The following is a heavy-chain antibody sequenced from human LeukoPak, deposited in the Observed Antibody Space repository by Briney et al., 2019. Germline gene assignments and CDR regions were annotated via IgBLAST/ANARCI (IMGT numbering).Heavy chain of an antibody. D-gene: IGHD6-19*01. J-gene: IGHJ4*02. CDR3: AKRLAMTGTYHFDY. Sequence: GGSLRLSCEASGFTFSSYSMNGVRQAPGKGLEWVSSISSSSSYIYYADSVKGRFTISRDNSKNTLYLQMNSLRAEDTAVYYCAKRLAMTGTYHFDYWGQGTLVTVSS. CDR2: ISSSSSYI. V-gene: IGHV3-21*04. CDR1: GFTFSSYS.